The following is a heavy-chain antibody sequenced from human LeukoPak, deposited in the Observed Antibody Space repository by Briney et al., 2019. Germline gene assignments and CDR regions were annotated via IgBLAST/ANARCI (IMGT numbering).Heavy chain of an antibody. Sequence: GGSLRLSCAASGFTFSNYAMSWVRQALGKGLEWVSGITGRSTYYTDSVKGRFTISRDISKNTLYVQMNSLRAEDTAVYYCAKVVGTSGWYFDYWGQGTLVTVSS. CDR3: AKVVGTSGWYFDY. CDR1: GFTFSNYA. D-gene: IGHD1-1*01. CDR2: ITGRST. V-gene: IGHV3-23*01. J-gene: IGHJ4*02.